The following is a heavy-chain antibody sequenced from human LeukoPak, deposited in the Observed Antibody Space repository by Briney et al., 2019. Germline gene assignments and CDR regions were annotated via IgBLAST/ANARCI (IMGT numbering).Heavy chain of an antibody. D-gene: IGHD3-22*01. J-gene: IGHJ4*02. CDR1: GFTFSSYS. Sequence: PGGSLRLSCAASGFTFSSYSMNWVRQAPGKGLEWVSYISSSSSTIYYADSVKGRFTISRDNAKNSLYLQMNSLRAEDTAVYYCARGGDFNYYDSSGYYYWGQGTLVTVSS. CDR2: ISSSSSTI. CDR3: ARGGDFNYYDSSGYYY. V-gene: IGHV3-48*04.